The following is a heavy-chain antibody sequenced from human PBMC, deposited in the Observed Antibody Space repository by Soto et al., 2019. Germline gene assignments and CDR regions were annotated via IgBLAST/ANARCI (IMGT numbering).Heavy chain of an antibody. CDR1: GFTFSRYR. D-gene: IGHD4-17*01. CDR3: AGVVSGRDYGDSIDC. V-gene: IGHV3-7*03. J-gene: IGHJ4*02. Sequence: SLRLSCAASGFTFSRYRLTWVCLAPGKGLERVANIKEDESESYYVDSVKGRFTTTRDNAKNSLYLKMNSLRAEDTTVYYCAGVVSGRDYGDSIDCWGRGTLVTVSS. CDR2: IKEDESES.